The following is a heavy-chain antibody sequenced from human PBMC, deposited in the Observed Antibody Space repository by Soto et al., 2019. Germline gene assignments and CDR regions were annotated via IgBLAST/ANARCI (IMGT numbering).Heavy chain of an antibody. CDR1: GFTFSSYA. D-gene: IGHD3-10*01. V-gene: IGHV3-23*01. Sequence: VGSLRLSCAASGFTFSSYAMSWVRQAPGKGLEWVAAIGGTDGKTYYADSVKGRFTISRDNSENTLYLQMSRLRAEDTAVYFCAKGMSSSSPAAAGSFDYWGQGALVTVSS. J-gene: IGHJ4*02. CDR3: AKGMSSSSPAAAGSFDY. CDR2: IGGTDGKT.